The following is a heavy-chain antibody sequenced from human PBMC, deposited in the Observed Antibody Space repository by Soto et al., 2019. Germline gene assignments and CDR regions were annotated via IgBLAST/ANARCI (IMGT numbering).Heavy chain of an antibody. CDR1: GYTFTGYN. CDR3: AREPAAGNY. CDR2: INPNSGGT. V-gene: IGHV1-2*02. J-gene: IGHJ4*02. Sequence: ASVKVSCKASGYTFTGYNMHWVRQAPGQGLEWMGWINPNSGGTNYAQKFQGRVTMTRDTSISTAYMERSRLRSDDTAVYYCAREPAAGNYWGQGTLVTVSS. D-gene: IGHD6-13*01.